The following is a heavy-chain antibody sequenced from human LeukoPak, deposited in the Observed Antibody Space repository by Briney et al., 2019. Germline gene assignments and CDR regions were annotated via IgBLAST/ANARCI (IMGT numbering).Heavy chain of an antibody. CDR1: GFTFSSYW. V-gene: IGHV4-39*07. CDR3: ARMGYCTGRTCYGAFDY. Sequence: PGGSLRLSCAASGFTFSSYWMSWVRQAPGKGLEWIGSVYYSGSTYYNPSLKSRVTISVDTSKNQFSLKMSFVTAADTAVYYCARMGYCTGRTCYGAFDYWGQGTLVTVSS. J-gene: IGHJ4*02. CDR2: VYYSGST. D-gene: IGHD2-15*01.